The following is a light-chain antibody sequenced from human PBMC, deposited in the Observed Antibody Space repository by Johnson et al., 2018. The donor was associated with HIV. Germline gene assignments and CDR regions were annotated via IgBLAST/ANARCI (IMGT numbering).Light chain of an antibody. CDR3: GTWDSSLRVNYV. Sequence: SVLTQPPSVSAAPGQKVTISCSGSSSNIGNNYVSWYQQLPGTAPKLLIYENNKRPSGIPDRFSGSKSGPSATLGITGLQTGDEADYYCGTWDSSLRVNYVFGTGTKVTVL. CDR2: ENN. CDR1: SSNIGNNY. V-gene: IGLV1-51*02. J-gene: IGLJ1*01.